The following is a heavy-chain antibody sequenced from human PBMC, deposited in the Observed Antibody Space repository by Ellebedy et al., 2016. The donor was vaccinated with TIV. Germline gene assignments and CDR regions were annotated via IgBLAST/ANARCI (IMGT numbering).Heavy chain of an antibody. V-gene: IGHV1-69*13. CDR2: IIPIFGTA. CDR1: GYTFTSYY. CDR3: ASEDGYNFLGQS. Sequence: AASVKVSCKASGYTFTSYYMHWVRQAPGQGLEWMGGIIPIFGTANYAQKFQGRVTITADESTSTAYMELSSLRSEDTAVYYCASEDGYNFLGQSWGQGTLVTVSS. J-gene: IGHJ4*02. D-gene: IGHD5-24*01.